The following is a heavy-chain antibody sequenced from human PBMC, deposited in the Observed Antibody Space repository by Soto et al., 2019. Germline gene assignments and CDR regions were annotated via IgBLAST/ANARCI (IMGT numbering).Heavy chain of an antibody. CDR3: ARDVDSTILKPNDAFGI. CDR2: IYYSGRT. CDR1: GDSIFGGDYY. V-gene: IGHV4-30-4*01. Sequence: SETLSLTCTVSGDSIFGGDYYWSWIRQAPGKGLQWVGSIYYSGRTYYNPSLDSRIAMTVDTSQNQFSLKLSSVTAADSAVYFCARDVDSTILKPNDAFGIWGQGSMVTVSS. J-gene: IGHJ3*02. D-gene: IGHD5-18*01.